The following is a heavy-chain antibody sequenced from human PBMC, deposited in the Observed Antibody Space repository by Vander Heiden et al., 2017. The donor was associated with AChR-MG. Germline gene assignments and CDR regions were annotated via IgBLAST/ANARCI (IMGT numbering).Heavy chain of an antibody. CDR2: IWYDGSNK. D-gene: IGHD6-25*01. J-gene: IGHJ6*03. Sequence: QVQLVESGGGVVQPGRSLRLSCAASGFTFSSYGMHWVRQAPGKGLEWVAVIWYDGSNKYYADSVKGRFTISRDNSKNTLYLQMNSLRAEDTAVYYCASMRPFRYYYYMDVWGKGTTVTVSS. CDR1: GFTFSSYG. V-gene: IGHV3-33*01. CDR3: ASMRPFRYYYYMDV.